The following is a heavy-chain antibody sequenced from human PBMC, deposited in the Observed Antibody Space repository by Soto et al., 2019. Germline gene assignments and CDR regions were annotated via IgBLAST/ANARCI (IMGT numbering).Heavy chain of an antibody. V-gene: IGHV5-10-1*01. CDR2: IDPRDSYT. CDR1: GYTFTTFW. Sequence: GESLKISCTGFGYTFTTFWMSWGRQRPGRGLEWMGRIDPRDSYTNYSPSFQGHVTISVDKSISTAYLQWGSLKASDTAMYYCARLYCSSSTCDSWFDPWGQGTLVTVSS. CDR3: ARLYCSSSTCDSWFDP. D-gene: IGHD2-2*01. J-gene: IGHJ5*02.